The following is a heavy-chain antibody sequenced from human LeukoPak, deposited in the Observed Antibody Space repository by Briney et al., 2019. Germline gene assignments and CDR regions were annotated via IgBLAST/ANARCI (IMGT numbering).Heavy chain of an antibody. J-gene: IGHJ3*02. V-gene: IGHV3-21*01. D-gene: IGHD2-8*01. CDR1: GFTFSSYS. Sequence: GGSLRLSCAPSGFTFSSYSMNCVPQAPGKGLEWVSSISTSSRYIYSAHSVKGRFTITRDNAKNSLYLQMNSLRAEDTAMYYWAKDRSAPHMLWNAFDIWGQGTMVTVSS. CDR2: ISTSSRYI. CDR3: AKDRSAPHMLWNAFDI.